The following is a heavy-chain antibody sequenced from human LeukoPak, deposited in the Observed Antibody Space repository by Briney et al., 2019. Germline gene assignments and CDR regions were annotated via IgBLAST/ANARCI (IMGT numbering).Heavy chain of an antibody. CDR2: ISWNSGNI. V-gene: IGHV3-9*01. Sequence: GGSLRLSCAASGFTFDDYALHWVRQAPGKGLEWVSGISWNSGNIDYADSVKGRFTISRDNAKNSLYLQMNSLRAEDTALYYCAKDACSSTSCSNDYWGQGTLVTVSS. CDR3: AKDACSSTSCSNDY. CDR1: GFTFDDYA. J-gene: IGHJ4*02. D-gene: IGHD2-2*01.